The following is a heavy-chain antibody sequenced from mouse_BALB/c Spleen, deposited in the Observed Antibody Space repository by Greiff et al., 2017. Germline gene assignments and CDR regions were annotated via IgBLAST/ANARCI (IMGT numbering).Heavy chain of an antibody. CDR3: AREGYYGSSSYAMDY. CDR1: GYTFTNYW. D-gene: IGHD1-1*01. J-gene: IGHJ4*01. V-gene: IGHV1-63*02. Sequence: VQLQQSGAELVRPGTSVKMSCKAAGYTFTNYWIGWVKQRPGHGLEWIGDIYPGGGYTNYNEKFKGKATLTADTSSSTAYMQLSSLTSEDSAVYFCAREGYYGSSSYAMDYWGQGTSVTVSS. CDR2: IYPGGGYT.